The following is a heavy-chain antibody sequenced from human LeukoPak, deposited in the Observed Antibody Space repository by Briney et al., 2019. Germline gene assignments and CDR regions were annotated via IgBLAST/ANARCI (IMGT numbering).Heavy chain of an antibody. CDR3: ARDRGDFWSGYYPNDY. Sequence: SVKVSCKASGYTFTSYGISWVRQAPGQGLEWMGWISAYNGNTNYAQKLQGRVTMTTDTSTSTAYMELRSLRSDDTAVYYCARDRGDFWSGYYPNDYWGQGTLVTVSS. V-gene: IGHV1-18*01. J-gene: IGHJ4*02. CDR2: ISAYNGNT. D-gene: IGHD3-3*01. CDR1: GYTFTSYG.